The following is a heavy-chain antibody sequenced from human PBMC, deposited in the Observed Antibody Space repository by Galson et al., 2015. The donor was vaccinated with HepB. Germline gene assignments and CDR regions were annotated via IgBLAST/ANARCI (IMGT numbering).Heavy chain of an antibody. Sequence: ETLSLTCIVSDGSISSSRYYWGWIRQPPGKGLEWIGHIFYSGNTYYTPSLRGRVTISLDTSRNQFALKLTSVTAADTAFYYCARHFMGVDTAMVIDYWGQGTLVTVSS. CDR3: ARHFMGVDTAMVIDY. V-gene: IGHV4-39*01. D-gene: IGHD5-18*01. J-gene: IGHJ4*02. CDR1: DGSISSSRYY. CDR2: IFYSGNT.